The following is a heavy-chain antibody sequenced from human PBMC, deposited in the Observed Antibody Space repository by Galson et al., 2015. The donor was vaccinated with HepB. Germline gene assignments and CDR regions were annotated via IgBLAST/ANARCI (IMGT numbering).Heavy chain of an antibody. CDR2: IWHDGTDK. J-gene: IGHJ1*01. CDR3: AKDRLPLAGGGSGSYFQD. D-gene: IGHD3-10*01. Sequence: LRLSCAASGFRFSTYGMNWVRQAPGKGLEWVTFIWHDGTDKYSADSVKGRFTMSRDNSNNTLYLRMDNLRPEDTAVYYCAKDRLPLAGGGSGSYFQDWGQGSLVIVSS. CDR1: GFRFSTYG. V-gene: IGHV3-30*02.